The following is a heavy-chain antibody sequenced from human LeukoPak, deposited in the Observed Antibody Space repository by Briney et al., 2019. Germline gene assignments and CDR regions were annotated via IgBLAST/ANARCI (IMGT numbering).Heavy chain of an antibody. J-gene: IGHJ4*02. V-gene: IGHV3-23*01. Sequence: GGSLRLSCAASGFTFSSYAMSWVRQAPGKGLEWVSAIGGSSDFTYYAEYVKGRFTISRDDSKKTLCLQMNSLRAEDTAVYYCAKADRGWGVITKDWGQGTLVTVSS. CDR1: GFTFSSYA. D-gene: IGHD3-10*01. CDR3: AKADRGWGVITKD. CDR2: IGGSSDFT.